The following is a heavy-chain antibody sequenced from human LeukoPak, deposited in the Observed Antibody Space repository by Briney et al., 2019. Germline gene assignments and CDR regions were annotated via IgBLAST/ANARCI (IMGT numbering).Heavy chain of an antibody. D-gene: IGHD6-19*01. CDR1: GYTFTGYY. CDR3: ARAAVAGMLHFDY. CDR2: INPNSGGT. V-gene: IGHV1-2*02. J-gene: IGHJ4*02. Sequence: ASVKVSCKASGYTFTGYYMHWVRQALGQGLEWMGWINPNSGGTNYAQKFQGRVTMTRDTSISTAYMELSRLRSDDTAVYYCARAAVAGMLHFDYWGQGTLVTVSS.